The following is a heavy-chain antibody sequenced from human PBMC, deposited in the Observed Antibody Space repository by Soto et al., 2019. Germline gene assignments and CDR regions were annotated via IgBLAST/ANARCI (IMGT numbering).Heavy chain of an antibody. CDR1: GGSFSGYY. D-gene: IGHD6-13*01. Sequence: SETLSLTCAVYGGSFSGYYWSWIRQPPGKGLEWIGEINHSGSTNYNPSLKSRVTISVDTSKNQFSLKLSYVTAADTAVYYCARSRTAAGYFDYWGQGTLVTVSS. CDR3: ARSRTAAGYFDY. CDR2: INHSGST. V-gene: IGHV4-34*01. J-gene: IGHJ4*02.